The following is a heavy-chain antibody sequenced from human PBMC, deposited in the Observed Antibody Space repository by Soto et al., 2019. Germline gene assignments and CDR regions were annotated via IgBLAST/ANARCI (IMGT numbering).Heavy chain of an antibody. J-gene: IGHJ6*03. CDR3: ARGAGGYYYMDV. Sequence: EVQLMESGGGLVQPGGSLRLSCATSGFTFNTYWMHWVRQAPGKGLVWVSRIYSDGSRTSYADSVKGRFTISRDNAKNTLYLQMDSLSPEDTAVYYCARGAGGYYYMDVWGKGTTVTVSS. CDR1: GFTFNTYW. CDR2: IYSDGSRT. V-gene: IGHV3-74*01. D-gene: IGHD3-10*01.